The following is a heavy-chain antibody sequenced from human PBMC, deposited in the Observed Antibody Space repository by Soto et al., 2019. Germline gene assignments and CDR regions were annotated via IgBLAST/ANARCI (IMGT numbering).Heavy chain of an antibody. CDR3: ARDSKWLIIKGNWFDS. J-gene: IGHJ5*01. Sequence: QVKLVQSGAEVKRPGASVKVSCKFSGYNFIDYGMSWVRQAPGQGLEWMGWISGSNGATNYAQKFQGRVTLTTHASTNTAYLELRSLRKDDTAVSYCARDSKWLIIKGNWFDSWGQGTLVTVSS. D-gene: IGHD3-22*01. CDR1: GYNFIDYG. V-gene: IGHV1-18*04. CDR2: ISGSNGAT.